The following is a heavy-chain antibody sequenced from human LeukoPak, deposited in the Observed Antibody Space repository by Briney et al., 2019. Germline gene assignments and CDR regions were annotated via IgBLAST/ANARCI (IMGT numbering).Heavy chain of an antibody. CDR3: ASYGSGSYLSGGRFYYYYGMDV. D-gene: IGHD3-10*01. V-gene: IGHV3-33*01. Sequence: GRSLRLSCAASGFTFSSCGMHWVRQAPGKGLEWVAVIWYDGSNKYYADSVKGRFTISRDNSKNTLYLQMNSLRAEDTAVYYCASYGSGSYLSGGRFYYYYGMDVWGQGTTVTVSS. CDR1: GFTFSSCG. J-gene: IGHJ6*02. CDR2: IWYDGSNK.